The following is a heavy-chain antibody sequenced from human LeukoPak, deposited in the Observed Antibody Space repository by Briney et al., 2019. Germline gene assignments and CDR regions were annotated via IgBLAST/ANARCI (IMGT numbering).Heavy chain of an antibody. J-gene: IGHJ5*02. CDR3: ARHPGPYGSGVTPRWFDP. CDR1: GGSFSGYY. Sequence: SETLSLTCAVYGGSFSGYYWSWIRQPPGKGLEWIGEINHSGSTNYNPSLKSRVTISVDTSKNQFSLKLSSVTAADTAVYYCARHPGPYGSGVTPRWFDPWGQGTLVTVSS. CDR2: INHSGST. D-gene: IGHD3-10*01. V-gene: IGHV4-34*01.